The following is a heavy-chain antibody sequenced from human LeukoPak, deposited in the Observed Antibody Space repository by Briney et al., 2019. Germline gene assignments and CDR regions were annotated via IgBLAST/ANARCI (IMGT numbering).Heavy chain of an antibody. J-gene: IGHJ4*02. CDR1: GFTFSSYG. Sequence: GGSLRLSCAASGFTFSSYGMHWVRQAPGKGLVWVSHIINDGSRTSYADSVKGRFTISRDNAKNTVYLQMNSLRAEDTAVYYGARSDGGFDYWGQGTLVTVSA. CDR2: IINDGSRT. V-gene: IGHV3-74*01. CDR3: ARSDGGFDY. D-gene: IGHD5-24*01.